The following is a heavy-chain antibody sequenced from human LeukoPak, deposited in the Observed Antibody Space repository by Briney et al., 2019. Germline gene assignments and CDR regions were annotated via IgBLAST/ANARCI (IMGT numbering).Heavy chain of an antibody. CDR3: ARDLTTGTI. J-gene: IGHJ4*02. D-gene: IGHD4-17*01. CDR2: IYYSWST. Sequence: PSETLSLTCTVSGGSISSYYWSWIRQPPGKGLEWIWYIYYSWSTNYNPSLKSRVTISVDTSKNQFSLKLSYVTAADTAVYYCARDLTTGTIWGQGTLVTVSS. CDR1: GGSISSYY. V-gene: IGHV4-59*01.